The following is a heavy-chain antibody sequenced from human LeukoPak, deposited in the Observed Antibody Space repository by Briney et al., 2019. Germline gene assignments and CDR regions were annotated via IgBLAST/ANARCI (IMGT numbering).Heavy chain of an antibody. Sequence: GGSLRLSCAASGFTVSSNFMSWVHQAPGKGLEWVGRSRNKANSYTAEYAASVKGRFTISRDESKNSLFLQMNSLNIEDTAVYYCASLSYSSAWYYDNWGQGTLVTVS. CDR1: GFTVSSNF. J-gene: IGHJ4*02. CDR3: ASLSYSSAWYYDN. D-gene: IGHD6-19*01. V-gene: IGHV3-72*01. CDR2: SRNKANSYTA.